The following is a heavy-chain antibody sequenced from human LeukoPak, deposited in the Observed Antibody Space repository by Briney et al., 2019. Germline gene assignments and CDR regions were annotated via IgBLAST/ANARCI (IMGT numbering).Heavy chain of an antibody. D-gene: IGHD1-26*01. CDR2: IIPIFGTA. J-gene: IGHJ4*02. V-gene: IGHV1-69*05. Sequence: SVKVSCKASGGTFSSYAISWVRQAPGQGLEWMGGIIPIFGTANYAQKFQGRVTITTDESTSTAYMELSSLRSEDTAVYYCARDAGDGSCLNYWGQGTLVTVSS. CDR1: GGTFSSYA. CDR3: ARDAGDGSCLNY.